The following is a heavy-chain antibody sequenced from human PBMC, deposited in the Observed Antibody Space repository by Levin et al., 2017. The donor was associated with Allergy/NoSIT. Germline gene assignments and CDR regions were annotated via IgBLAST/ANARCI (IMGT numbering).Heavy chain of an antibody. CDR1: GSTFSGYY. J-gene: IGHJ3*02. CDR3: ASSIASAVRDAFEI. Sequence: ASVKVSCKASGSTFSGYYMHWVRQAPGQGLEWIGWINPNSGGTNYAQKFQGRVTMTRDTSISTGYMELSRLRSDDTAVYYCASSIASAVRDAFEIWGQGTMVTVSS. CDR2: INPNSGGT. V-gene: IGHV1-2*02. D-gene: IGHD6-13*01.